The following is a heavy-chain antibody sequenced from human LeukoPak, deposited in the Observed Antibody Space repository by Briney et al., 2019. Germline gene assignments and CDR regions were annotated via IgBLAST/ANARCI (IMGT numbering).Heavy chain of an antibody. Sequence: GRSLRLSCAASGFTFSSYAMHWVRQAPGKGLEWVAVISYDGSNKYYADSVKGRFTISRDNSKNTLYLQMNSLRAEDTAVYYCARDYYDSSGYLDYWSQGTLVTVSS. CDR2: ISYDGSNK. J-gene: IGHJ4*02. CDR3: ARDYYDSSGYLDY. D-gene: IGHD3-22*01. V-gene: IGHV3-30*04. CDR1: GFTFSSYA.